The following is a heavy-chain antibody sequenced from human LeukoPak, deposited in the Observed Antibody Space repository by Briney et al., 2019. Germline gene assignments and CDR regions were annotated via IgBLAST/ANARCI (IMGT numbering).Heavy chain of an antibody. CDR2: MNPNSGNT. D-gene: IGHD2-2*01. J-gene: IGHJ6*03. CDR3: ARGVRDIVVVPAANPHYYYMDV. V-gene: IGHV1-8*01. Sequence: ASVKVSCKASGYIFTSYDINWVRQATGQGLEWMGWMNPNSGNTGYAQKFQGRVTMTRNTSISTAYMELSSLRSEDTAVYYCARGVRDIVVVPAANPHYYYMDVWGKGTTVTVSS. CDR1: GYIFTSYD.